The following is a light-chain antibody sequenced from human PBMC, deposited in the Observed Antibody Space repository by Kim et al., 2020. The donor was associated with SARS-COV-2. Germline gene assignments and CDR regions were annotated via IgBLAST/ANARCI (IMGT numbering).Light chain of an antibody. Sequence: RATPNCKSSQTVLYNSNSKNYLAWYQQKPGQAPKLLIYWASIRESGVSDRFSGSGSETDFTLTISSLQAEDVAVYYCQQYYSTPPSFGQGTKLEI. V-gene: IGKV4-1*01. CDR1: QTVLYNSNSKNY. J-gene: IGKJ2*03. CDR3: QQYYSTPPS. CDR2: WAS.